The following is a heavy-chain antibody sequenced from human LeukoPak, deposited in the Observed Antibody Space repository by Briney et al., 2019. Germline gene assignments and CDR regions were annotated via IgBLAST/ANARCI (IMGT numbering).Heavy chain of an antibody. D-gene: IGHD3-10*01. Sequence: GTSLRLSCAASGFTFSRSAMHWVRQAPGRGLEWVALISYDGSEKYYVDSVKGRFTISRDNAKNSLYLQMNTLRAEDTAVYYCARYPASGNYYNHFDYWGQGTLVTVSS. V-gene: IGHV3-30*04. CDR2: ISYDGSEK. J-gene: IGHJ4*02. CDR3: ARYPASGNYYNHFDY. CDR1: GFTFSRSA.